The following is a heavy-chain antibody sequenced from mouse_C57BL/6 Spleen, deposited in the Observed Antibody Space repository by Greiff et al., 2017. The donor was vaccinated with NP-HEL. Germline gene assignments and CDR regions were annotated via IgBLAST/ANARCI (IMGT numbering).Heavy chain of an antibody. J-gene: IGHJ3*01. CDR3: ARGEQLRLPFAY. CDR1: GFTFSDYG. V-gene: IGHV5-17*01. D-gene: IGHD3-2*02. Sequence: VQLKESGGGLVKPGGSLKLSCAASGFTFSDYGMHWVRQAPEKGLEWVAYISSCSSTIYYADTVTGRFTISRDNAKNTRFLQMTSLRSEDTAMYYCARGEQLRLPFAYWGQGTLVTVSA. CDR2: ISSCSSTI.